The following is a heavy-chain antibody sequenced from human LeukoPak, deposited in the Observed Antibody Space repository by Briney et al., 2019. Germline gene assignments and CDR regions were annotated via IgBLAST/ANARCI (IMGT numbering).Heavy chain of an antibody. CDR2: FKTNYNQV. Sequence: QPGGSLRLSCVASGFTFSDYAMNWVRRAPGKGLEWVSTFKTNYNQVYYAESVRGRFTISTDNSKNTAYLQMNSLRVEDTALYYCARSVPDYTRFDFWGQGALVTVSS. V-gene: IGHV3-23*05. CDR1: GFTFSDYA. CDR3: ARSVPDYTRFDF. D-gene: IGHD4-11*01. J-gene: IGHJ4*02.